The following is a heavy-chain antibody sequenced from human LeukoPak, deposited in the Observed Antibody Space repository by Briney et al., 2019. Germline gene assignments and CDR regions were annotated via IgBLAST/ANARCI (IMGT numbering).Heavy chain of an antibody. J-gene: IGHJ5*02. CDR2: MNPNSGNT. CDR1: GYTFTSYD. V-gene: IGHV1-8*01. Sequence: ASVKVSCKASGYTFTSYDINWVRQATGQGLEWTGWMNPNSGNTDYAQKFQGRVTMTRNTSISTAYMELSSLRSEDTAVYYCARGRIARNWFDPWGQGTLVTVSS. D-gene: IGHD2-15*01. CDR3: ARGRIARNWFDP.